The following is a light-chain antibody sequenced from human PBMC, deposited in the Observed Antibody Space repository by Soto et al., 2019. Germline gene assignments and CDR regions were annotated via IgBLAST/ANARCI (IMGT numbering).Light chain of an antibody. J-gene: IGLJ1*01. CDR1: SSNIGSRT. CDR2: NNN. Sequence: QSVLTQPPSASGTPGQRVTISCSGSSSNIGSRTVSWYQHLPGTAPKLLMFNNNQRPSGVSDRFSGSKSGTSASLAISVLQSEDEAEYYCAAWDDSLQNYVFGTGTKVTVL. CDR3: AAWDDSLQNYV. V-gene: IGLV1-44*01.